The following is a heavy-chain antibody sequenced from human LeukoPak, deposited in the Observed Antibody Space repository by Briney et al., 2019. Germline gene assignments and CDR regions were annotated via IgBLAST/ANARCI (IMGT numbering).Heavy chain of an antibody. D-gene: IGHD3-22*01. Sequence: SETLSLTCTVSGGSISSSSYYWGWIRQPPGKGLEWIGCIYYSGSTYYNPSLKSRAAISVDTSKNQFSLKLSSVTAADTAVYYCASDYYDSSGYPSWFDPWGQGTLVTVSS. J-gene: IGHJ5*02. CDR2: IYYSGST. V-gene: IGHV4-39*01. CDR3: ASDYYDSSGYPSWFDP. CDR1: GGSISSSSYY.